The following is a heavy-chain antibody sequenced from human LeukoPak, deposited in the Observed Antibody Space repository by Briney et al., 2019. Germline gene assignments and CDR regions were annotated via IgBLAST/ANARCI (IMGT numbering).Heavy chain of an antibody. CDR2: MSDSGGGT. J-gene: IGHJ4*02. V-gene: IGHV3-23*01. CDR1: GFMFSNYA. Sequence: GGSLRLSCAASGFMFSNYAMTWVRQAPEKGLKWVSFMSDSGGGTHYEDSVKGRFTISRDNSKNTLYLQMNSLRAEDTAVYYCAKDSGPGSYYPTGDEYWGQGILVTVSS. D-gene: IGHD3-10*01. CDR3: AKDSGPGSYYPTGDEY.